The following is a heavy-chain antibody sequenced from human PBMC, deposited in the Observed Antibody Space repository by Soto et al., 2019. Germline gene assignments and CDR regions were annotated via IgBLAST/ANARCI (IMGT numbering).Heavy chain of an antibody. CDR2: INHSGST. CDR3: ARAKMVRGVQYDY. D-gene: IGHD3-10*01. Sequence: ASETLSLTCAVYGGSFSGYYWSWIRQPPGKGLEWIGEINHSGSTNYNPSLKSRVTISVDTSKNQFSLKLSSVTAADTAVYYCARAKMVRGVQYDYWGQGTLVTVSS. J-gene: IGHJ4*02. V-gene: IGHV4-34*01. CDR1: GGSFSGYY.